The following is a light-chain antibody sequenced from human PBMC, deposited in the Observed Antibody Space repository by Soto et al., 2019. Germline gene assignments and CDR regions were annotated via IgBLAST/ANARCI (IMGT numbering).Light chain of an antibody. CDR3: QQSYSTPPWT. CDR1: QSVSIY. J-gene: IGKJ1*01. V-gene: IGKV1-39*01. CDR2: AAS. Sequence: DVQMTQSPSSLSASVGDRVTITCRASQSVSIYLNWYQQKPGKAPNLLISAASSLQNGVPSRFGGSGSGTDFTLTISGLQPEDFATYYCQQSYSTPPWTFGQGTKVDIK.